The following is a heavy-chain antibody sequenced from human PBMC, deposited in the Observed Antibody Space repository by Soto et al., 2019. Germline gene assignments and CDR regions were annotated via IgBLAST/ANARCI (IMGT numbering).Heavy chain of an antibody. CDR1: GYPFNDNH. CDR3: ATAKRGTVSLLAD. D-gene: IGHD4-4*01. J-gene: IGHJ1*01. V-gene: IGHV1-2*04. Sequence: QVHLVQSGAEVKNPGASVKVSCKASGYPFNDNHIHWVRQAPGRGLEWMGWLNPYNGATNYAPKFQGWVTLTRDTSINTSYMELNGLKSDDTAIYYCATAKRGTVSLLADWGQGTLVTVSS. CDR2: LNPYNGAT.